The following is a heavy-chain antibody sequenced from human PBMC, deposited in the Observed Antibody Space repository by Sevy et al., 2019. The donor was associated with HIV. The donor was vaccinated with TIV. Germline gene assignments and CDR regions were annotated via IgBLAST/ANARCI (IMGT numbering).Heavy chain of an antibody. CDR2: ISGSADAT. CDR1: GFTFSSYS. D-gene: IGHD5-18*01. Sequence: GGSLRLSCAASGFTFSSYSMNWVRQAPEKGLEWVSAISGSADATYYTDSVKGRFPISRDNSKNTVYLQMNSLRAEDTAVYYCVKEVSQYSYSDYWGQGTLVTVSS. J-gene: IGHJ4*02. V-gene: IGHV3-23*01. CDR3: VKEVSQYSYSDY.